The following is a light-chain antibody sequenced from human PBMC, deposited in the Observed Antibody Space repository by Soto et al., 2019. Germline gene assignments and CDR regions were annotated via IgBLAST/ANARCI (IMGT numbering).Light chain of an antibody. Sequence: DIQLTQSPSFLSASVGDRVTITCRASQGISSYLAWYQQKPGKAPKLLIYAASTLQSGVPSTFSGSGSGTEFTLAISSLQPEDFATYYCQQLNSYPLTFGGGTKVDI. CDR1: QGISSY. CDR2: AAS. J-gene: IGKJ4*01. V-gene: IGKV1-9*01. CDR3: QQLNSYPLT.